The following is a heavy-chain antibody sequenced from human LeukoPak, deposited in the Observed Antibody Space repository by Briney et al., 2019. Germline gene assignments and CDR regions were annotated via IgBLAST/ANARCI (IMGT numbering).Heavy chain of an antibody. J-gene: IGHJ6*03. CDR1: GGSFTGYY. CDR2: INHSGST. D-gene: IGHD2-2*01. CDR3: ARGHGIVVVPAAHDYYYYYMDV. V-gene: IGHV4-34*01. Sequence: SETLSLTCAVYGGSFTGYYWSWIRQPQGKGLEWIGEINHSGSTNYNPSLKSRVTISVDTSKNQFSLKLSSVTAADTAVYYCARGHGIVVVPAAHDYYYYYMDVWGKGTTVTVSS.